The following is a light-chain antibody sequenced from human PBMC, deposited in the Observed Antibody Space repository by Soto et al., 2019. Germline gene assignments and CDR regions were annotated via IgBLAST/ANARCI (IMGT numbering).Light chain of an antibody. Sequence: QSALTQPASVSGSPGQSITISCTGTSSDIGYYNYVSWYQQHPGKAPKLMIFEVTNRPSGVSNRFSGSKSGNTASLTISGLQAEDDADYYCSSFTSTTTWVFGGGTKLTVL. CDR2: EVT. CDR3: SSFTSTTTWV. V-gene: IGLV2-14*01. CDR1: SSDIGYYNY. J-gene: IGLJ3*02.